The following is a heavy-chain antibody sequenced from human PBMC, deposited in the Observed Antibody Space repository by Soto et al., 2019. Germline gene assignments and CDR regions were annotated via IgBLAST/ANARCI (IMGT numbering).Heavy chain of an antibody. V-gene: IGHV4-30-2*01. Sequence: PSETLSLTCAVSGGSISSGGYSWSWIRQPPGKGLEWIGYIYHSGSTYYNPSLKSRVTISVDRSKNQFSLKLSSVTAAATAVYYCARGGGYTFDYWGQGTLVTVSS. J-gene: IGHJ4*02. CDR2: IYHSGST. D-gene: IGHD3-16*01. CDR3: ARGGGYTFDY. CDR1: GGSISSGGYS.